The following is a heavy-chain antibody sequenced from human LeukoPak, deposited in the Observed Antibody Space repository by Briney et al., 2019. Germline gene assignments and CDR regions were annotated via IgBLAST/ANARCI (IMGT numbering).Heavy chain of an antibody. CDR3: ARDWGSRPGHYYYYYMDV. CDR1: GGSISSSSYY. V-gene: IGHV4-39*02. CDR2: IYYSGST. Sequence: SETLSLTCTVSGGSISSSSYYWGWIRQPPGKGLEWIGSIYYSGSTYYNPSLKSRVTISVDTSKNQFSLKLSSVTAADTAVYYCARDWGSRPGHYYYYYMDVWGKGTTVTVSS. D-gene: IGHD3-16*01. J-gene: IGHJ6*03.